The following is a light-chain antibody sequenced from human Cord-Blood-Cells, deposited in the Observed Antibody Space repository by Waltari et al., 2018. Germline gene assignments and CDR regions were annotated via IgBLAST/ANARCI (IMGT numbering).Light chain of an antibody. CDR1: TWGDKY. Sequence: SYELTQPPSVSVSPEQTASSTCFGDTWGDKYRCWYQQKPGQSPVLVIYQDSKRPSGIPERFSGSNSGNTATLTISGTQAMDEADYYCQAWDSSTVVFGGGTKLTVL. CDR2: QDS. V-gene: IGLV3-1*01. CDR3: QAWDSSTVV. J-gene: IGLJ2*01.